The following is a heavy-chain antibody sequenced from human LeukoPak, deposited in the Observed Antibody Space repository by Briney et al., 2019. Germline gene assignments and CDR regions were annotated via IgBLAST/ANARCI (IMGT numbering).Heavy chain of an antibody. CDR3: RLLVRGVIMTTTGSNDAFDV. CDR1: GGSISSGGYS. CDR2: INHSGSN. V-gene: IGHV4-30-2*01. Sequence: SQTLSLTCAVSGGSISSGGYSWSWIRRPPGKGLEWIGEINHSGSNNYNPSLKSRVTISADTSKNQFSLRLSSVTAADTAVYYCRLLVRGVIMTTTGSNDAFDVWGQGTMVTVSS. D-gene: IGHD3-10*01. J-gene: IGHJ3*01.